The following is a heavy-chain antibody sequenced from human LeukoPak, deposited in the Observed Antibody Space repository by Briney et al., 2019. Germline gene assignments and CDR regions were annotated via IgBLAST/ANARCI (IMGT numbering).Heavy chain of an antibody. Sequence: RASVKVSCKASGYTFSGYYMHWVRQAPGQGLEWMGRINPNSGGKNYAQKFQGRVTMTRDTSISTAYMELSSLRSDDTAVYYCARLGSLFVVVPAATMSYPWGQGTLVTVSS. D-gene: IGHD2-2*01. CDR2: INPNSGGK. V-gene: IGHV1-2*06. CDR3: ARLGSLFVVVPAATMSYP. J-gene: IGHJ5*02. CDR1: GYTFSGYY.